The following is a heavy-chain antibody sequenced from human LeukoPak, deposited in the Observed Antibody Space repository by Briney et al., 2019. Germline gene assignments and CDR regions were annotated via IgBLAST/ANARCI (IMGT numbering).Heavy chain of an antibody. CDR2: INHSGST. CDR3: ARLTRAGGVSIMYHYFDL. D-gene: IGHD2-8*02. J-gene: IGHJ2*01. V-gene: IGHV4-34*01. CDR1: GGSFSGYY. Sequence: SETLSLTCAVYGGSFSGYYWSWIRQPPGKGLEWIGEINHSGSTNYNPSLQSRATISLDTSENQFSLKVSSVTAADTAVYYCARLTRAGGVSIMYHYFDLWGRGTLVTVSS.